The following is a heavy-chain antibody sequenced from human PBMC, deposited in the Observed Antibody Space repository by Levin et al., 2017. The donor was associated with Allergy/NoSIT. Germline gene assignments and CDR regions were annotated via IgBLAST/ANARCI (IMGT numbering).Heavy chain of an antibody. J-gene: IGHJ4*02. CDR2: IKPDGSRT. CDR3: ASGRFSSGWYPDYFDY. V-gene: IGHV3-7*02. CDR1: GFSFSNTW. Sequence: PGESLKISCAASGFSFSNTWMSWVRLAPGKGMEWVANIKPDGSRTYYMDSVKGRFTISRDNARISLFLQMNSLSVEDTAVYYCASGRFSSGWYPDYFDYWGQGTLVTVSS. D-gene: IGHD6-19*01.